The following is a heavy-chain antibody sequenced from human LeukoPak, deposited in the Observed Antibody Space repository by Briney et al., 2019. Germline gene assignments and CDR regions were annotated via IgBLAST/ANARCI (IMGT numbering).Heavy chain of an antibody. CDR2: ISAYNGNR. D-gene: IGHD2-8*01. CDR3: ARAPLVCTNGVCYNYLDV. V-gene: IGHV1-18*01. Sequence: EASVKVSCKASGYTFTSYGISWVRQAPGQGLEWMGWISAYNGNRNYAQKFKGRVTITADKSTSTAYMELSSLRSEDTAVYYCARAPLVCTNGVCYNYLDVWGKGTTVTVSS. CDR1: GYTFTSYG. J-gene: IGHJ6*04.